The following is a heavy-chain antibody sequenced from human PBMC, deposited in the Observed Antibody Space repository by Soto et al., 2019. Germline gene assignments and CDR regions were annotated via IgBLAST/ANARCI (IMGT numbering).Heavy chain of an antibody. D-gene: IGHD3-9*01. CDR3: AKNTYDILTGYYTGYYYGMDV. Sequence: GGSLRLSCAASGFTFSSYAMSWVRQAPGKGLEWVSAISGSGGSTCYADSVKGRFTISRDNSKNTLYLQMNSLRAEDTAVYYCAKNTYDILTGYYTGYYYGMDVWGQGTTVTVSS. V-gene: IGHV3-23*01. CDR2: ISGSGGST. J-gene: IGHJ6*02. CDR1: GFTFSSYA.